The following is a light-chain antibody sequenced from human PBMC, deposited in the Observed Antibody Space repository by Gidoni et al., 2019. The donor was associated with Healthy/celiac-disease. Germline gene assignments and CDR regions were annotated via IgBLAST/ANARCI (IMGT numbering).Light chain of an antibody. Sequence: SYELTQPPSVSVSPGQTARIPCSGDALPKQYAYWYQQKPGQAPVLVIYKDSERPSGIPERFSGSSSGTTVTLTISGVQAEDEADYYCQSADSSGIFWVFGGGTKLTVL. CDR3: QSADSSGIFWV. CDR1: ALPKQY. J-gene: IGLJ3*02. V-gene: IGLV3-25*03. CDR2: KDS.